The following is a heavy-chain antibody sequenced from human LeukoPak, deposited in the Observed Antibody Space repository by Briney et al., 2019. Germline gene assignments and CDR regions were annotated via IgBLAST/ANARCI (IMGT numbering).Heavy chain of an antibody. CDR1: GFSVGSNY. D-gene: IGHD3-10*01. CDR3: ARESLVIRGVVIN. Sequence: PGGSLRLSCAASGFSVGSNYMSWVRQAPGKGLEWVSFTYSGGTTYYVDSVKGRFTISRDNSKNTVDLQMNSLRAEDTAVYYCARESLVIRGVVINWGQGTLVTVSS. V-gene: IGHV3-53*01. J-gene: IGHJ4*02. CDR2: TYSGGTT.